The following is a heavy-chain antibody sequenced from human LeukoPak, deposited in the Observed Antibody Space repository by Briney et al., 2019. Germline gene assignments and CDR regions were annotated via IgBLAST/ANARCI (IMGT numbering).Heavy chain of an antibody. D-gene: IGHD6-13*01. V-gene: IGHV3-30*02. CDR2: IRYDGSNK. Sequence: GGSLRLSCAASGFTFSSYGMHWVRQAPGKGLEWVAFIRYDGSNKYYADSVKGRFTISRDNSKNTLYLQMNSLRAEDTAVYYCARGLSSSRWYYNWGQGTLVTVSS. CDR3: ARGLSSSRWYYN. J-gene: IGHJ4*02. CDR1: GFTFSSYG.